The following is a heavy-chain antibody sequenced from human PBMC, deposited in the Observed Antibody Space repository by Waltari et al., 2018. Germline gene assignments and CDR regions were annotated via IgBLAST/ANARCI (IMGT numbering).Heavy chain of an antibody. Sequence: QVQLQESGPGLVKPSETLSLNCPVSGGPISSDYWRWLRQPAGKGLEWIGRIYTSGSTNYNPSLKSRVTMSVDTSKTQFSLKLSSVTAADTAVYYCASLYYDSSGYPFDIWGQGTMVTVSS. D-gene: IGHD3-22*01. CDR2: IYTSGST. V-gene: IGHV4-4*07. CDR3: ASLYYDSSGYPFDI. CDR1: GGPISSDY. J-gene: IGHJ3*02.